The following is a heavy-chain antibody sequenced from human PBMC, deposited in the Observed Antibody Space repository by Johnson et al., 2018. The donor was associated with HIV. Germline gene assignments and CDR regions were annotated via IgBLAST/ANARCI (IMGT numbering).Heavy chain of an antibody. V-gene: IGHV3-13*01. D-gene: IGHD3-10*01. J-gene: IGHJ3*02. CDR1: GFSFSTYD. Sequence: VQLVESGGGLVQPGGSLRLSCAASGFSFSTYDMHWVRQATGKNLEWVSAIGVAGDTYYADSVKGRFTISRDNSKNTLYLQMNSLRAEDTAVYYCARAPLHLWFEPSDAFDIWGQGTMVTVSS. CDR3: ARAPLHLWFEPSDAFDI. CDR2: IGVAGDT.